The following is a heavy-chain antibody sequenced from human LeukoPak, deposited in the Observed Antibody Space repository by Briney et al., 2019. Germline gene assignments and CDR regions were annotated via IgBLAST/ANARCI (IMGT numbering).Heavy chain of an antibody. V-gene: IGHV4-38-2*02. CDR1: GYSISSGYY. CDR2: IYHSGST. D-gene: IGHD6-13*01. CDR3: ARARSGIAGFDP. Sequence: SETLSLTCTVSGYSISSGYYWGWIRQPPGKGLEWLGSIYHSGSTYYNPSLKSRVTISVDTSKNQFSLQLSAVTAADTAVYYCARARSGIAGFDPWGQGTLITVSS. J-gene: IGHJ5*02.